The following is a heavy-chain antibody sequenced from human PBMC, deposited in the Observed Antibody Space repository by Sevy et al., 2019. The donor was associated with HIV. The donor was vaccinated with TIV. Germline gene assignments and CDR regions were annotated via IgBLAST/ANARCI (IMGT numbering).Heavy chain of an antibody. CDR1: GFTFSNAW. CDR3: TTYPGYCSGGSCYNDAFDI. J-gene: IGHJ3*02. D-gene: IGHD2-15*01. Sequence: GGSLRLSCAASGFTFSNAWMSWVRQAPGEGLEWVGRIKSKTDGGTTDNAAPVKGRFTISRDDSKNTLYLQMNSLKTEDTAVYYCTTYPGYCSGGSCYNDAFDIWGQGTMVTVSS. CDR2: IKSKTDGGTT. V-gene: IGHV3-15*01.